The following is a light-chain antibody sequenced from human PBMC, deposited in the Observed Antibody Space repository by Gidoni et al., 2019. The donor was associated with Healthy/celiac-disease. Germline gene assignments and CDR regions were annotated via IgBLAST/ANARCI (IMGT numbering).Light chain of an antibody. CDR1: QDISNY. CDR2: DAS. V-gene: IGKV1-33*01. Sequence: DIQMTQSPSSLSASVGDSVTITCQASQDISNYLNWYQQKPGKAPKLLIYDASNLETGVPSRFSGSGSGTYFTFTISSLQPEDIATYYCQQYDNLPPFTFGPGTKVDIK. CDR3: QQYDNLPPFT. J-gene: IGKJ3*01.